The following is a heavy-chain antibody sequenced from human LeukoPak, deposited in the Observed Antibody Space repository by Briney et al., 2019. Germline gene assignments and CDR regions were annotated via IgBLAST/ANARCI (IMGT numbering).Heavy chain of an antibody. J-gene: IGHJ6*02. D-gene: IGHD2-15*01. CDR2: IKQDETEK. CDR3: ARVGCSGSSCYPNLFYYYYYYGMDV. CDR1: GFTFSNFW. V-gene: IGHV3-7*01. Sequence: GESLRLSCTASGFTFSNFWMGWVRQAPGKGLEWVANIKQDETEKFYLGSVKGRFTISRDNAKNSLYLQMNSLRVEDTAVYYCARVGCSGSSCYPNLFYYYYYYGMDVWGQGTTVTVSS.